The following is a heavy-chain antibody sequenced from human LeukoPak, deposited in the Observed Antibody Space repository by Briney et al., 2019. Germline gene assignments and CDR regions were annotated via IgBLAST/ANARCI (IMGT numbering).Heavy chain of an antibody. CDR3: AKDGGSPPVRRFGELFHYFDY. CDR2: ISGSGGST. Sequence: GGSLRLSCAASGFTFSSYGMHWVRQAPGKGLEWVSAISGSGGSTYYADSVKGRFTISRDNSKNTLYPQMNSLRAEDTAVYYCAKDGGSPPVRRFGELFHYFDYWGQGTLVTVSS. V-gene: IGHV3-23*01. CDR1: GFTFSSYG. D-gene: IGHD3-10*01. J-gene: IGHJ4*02.